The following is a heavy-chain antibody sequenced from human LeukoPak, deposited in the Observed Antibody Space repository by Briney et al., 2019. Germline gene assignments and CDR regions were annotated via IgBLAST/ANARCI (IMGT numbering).Heavy chain of an antibody. CDR1: GFTVSSNS. V-gene: IGHV3-53*01. J-gene: IGHJ4*02. Sequence: PGGSLRLSCTVSGFTVSSNSMSWVRQAPGKGLECVSFIYRGGNTHYSDSVKGRFTISRDNSKNTLYLQMNSLRADDTAVYYCARRAGEYSHPYDYWGQGTLVTVSS. CDR3: ARRAGEYSHPYDY. D-gene: IGHD4-17*01. CDR2: IYRGGNT.